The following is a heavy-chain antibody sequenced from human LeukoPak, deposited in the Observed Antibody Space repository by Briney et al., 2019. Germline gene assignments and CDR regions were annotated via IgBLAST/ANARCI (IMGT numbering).Heavy chain of an antibody. Sequence: SETLSLTCAAYGGSFSGYYWSWIRQPPGKGLEWIGEINHRGSTNYNSSLKSRVTISVDTSKNQFSLKLSSVTAADTAVYYCAREPLDGYNDYWGQGTLVTVSS. J-gene: IGHJ4*02. CDR1: GGSFSGYY. CDR2: INHRGST. V-gene: IGHV4-34*01. CDR3: AREPLDGYNDY. D-gene: IGHD5-24*01.